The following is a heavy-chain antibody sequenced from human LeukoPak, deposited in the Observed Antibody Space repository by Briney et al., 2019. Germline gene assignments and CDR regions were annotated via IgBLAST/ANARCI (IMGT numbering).Heavy chain of an antibody. CDR1: GFTFSDYY. CDR3: ARDRDHAVGAPFGYNWFDP. J-gene: IGHJ5*02. Sequence: PGGSLRLSCAASGFTFSDYYMSWIRQAPGKGLEWVSSISSSSSYIYYADSVKGRFTISRDNAKNSLYLQMNSLRAEDTAVYYCARDRDHAVGAPFGYNWFDPWGQGTLVAVSS. D-gene: IGHD1-26*01. CDR2: ISSSSSYI. V-gene: IGHV3-11*06.